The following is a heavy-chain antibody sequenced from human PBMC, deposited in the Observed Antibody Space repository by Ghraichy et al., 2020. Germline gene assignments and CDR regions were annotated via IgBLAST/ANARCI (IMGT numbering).Heavy chain of an antibody. CDR2: ISGSGGSI. D-gene: IGHD3-22*01. J-gene: IGHJ3*01. Sequence: GGSLRLSCAASGFTFSSYAMSWVRQAPGKGLEWVSTISGSGGSIYYGDSVKGGFIISRDNSKNTLYLQMNSLRADDTAVYYCAKAHSYYYDSSGYRPNHAFDLWGKGTMVTVSS. CDR3: AKAHSYYYDSSGYRPNHAFDL. V-gene: IGHV3-23*01. CDR1: GFTFSSYA.